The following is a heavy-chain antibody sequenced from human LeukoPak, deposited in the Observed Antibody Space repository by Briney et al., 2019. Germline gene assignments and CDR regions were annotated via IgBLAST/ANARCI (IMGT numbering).Heavy chain of an antibody. D-gene: IGHD3-3*01. CDR1: GFTLSSYW. V-gene: IGHV3-74*01. CDR2: ISSEGSRT. Sequence: GGSLSLSCAASGFTLSSYWTHWVRQAPGKGLVWVSRISSEGSRTSYAHSVKGRFTISRDNAKHTLYVQMNSLRVEDTAVYYCARGAFGVYAFDIWGQGTMVTVSS. CDR3: ARGAFGVYAFDI. J-gene: IGHJ3*02.